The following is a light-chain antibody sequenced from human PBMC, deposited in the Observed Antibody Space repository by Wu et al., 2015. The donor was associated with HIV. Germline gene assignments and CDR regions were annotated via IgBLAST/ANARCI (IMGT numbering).Light chain of an antibody. V-gene: IGKV3-20*01. Sequence: EIVLTQSPGTVSLSPGERATLSCRAGQSVNSNYLAWYQQRPGQAPRLLIYETSNRATGIPDRFVGSGSGTEFTLTINRLEPEDFAIFYCQQYGGSPITFGQGTRLEI. J-gene: IGKJ5*01. CDR3: QQYGGSPIT. CDR2: ETS. CDR1: QSVNSNY.